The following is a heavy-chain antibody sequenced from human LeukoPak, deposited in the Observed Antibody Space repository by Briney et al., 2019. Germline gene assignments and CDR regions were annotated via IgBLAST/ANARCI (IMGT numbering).Heavy chain of an antibody. J-gene: IGHJ6*02. V-gene: IGHV1-18*01. D-gene: IGHD1-26*01. CDR2: ISAYNGNT. Sequence: ASVKVSCKASGYILASYGISWVRRAPGQGLEWMGWISAYNGNTKYAQKVQGRVTMTTDTSTSTAYMELRSLRPDDTAVYYCARGPGLGASWASDNYYGMDVWGQGTTVTVSS. CDR1: GYILASYG. CDR3: ARGPGLGASWASDNYYGMDV.